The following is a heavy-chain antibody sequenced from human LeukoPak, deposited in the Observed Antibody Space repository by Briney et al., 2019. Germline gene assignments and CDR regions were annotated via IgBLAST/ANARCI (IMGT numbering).Heavy chain of an antibody. V-gene: IGHV3-23*01. J-gene: IGHJ4*02. D-gene: IGHD3-3*01. CDR2: ISGSGGST. CDR1: GFTFRDYP. CDR3: AKRYYDFPLDY. Sequence: GGSLRLSRAASGFTFRDYPMSWVRQAPGKGLEWVSDISGSGGSTYYADSVKGRFTISRDNWKNTLYLQMNSLRVEDTAVYYCAKRYYDFPLDYWGQGTLVTVSS.